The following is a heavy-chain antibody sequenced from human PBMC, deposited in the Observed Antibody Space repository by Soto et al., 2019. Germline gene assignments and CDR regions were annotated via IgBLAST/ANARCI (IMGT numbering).Heavy chain of an antibody. V-gene: IGHV1-18*01. J-gene: IGHJ4*01. CDR1: GYTFTNFG. Sequence: QVQLVQAGAEVKKPGASVKVSCKASGYTFTNFGISWVRQAPGQGLEWMGWISAYNGYTNYAKKLQDRVTMTTYTSTSIAYTELRSVSSDDTALYYYARRGTPIAYWAHGTLITLS. CDR2: ISAYNGYT. D-gene: IGHD2-15*01. CDR3: ARRGTPIAY.